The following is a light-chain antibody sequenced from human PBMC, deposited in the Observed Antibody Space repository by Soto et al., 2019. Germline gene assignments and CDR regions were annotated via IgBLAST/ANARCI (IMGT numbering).Light chain of an antibody. Sequence: QPVLTQPASVSGSPGQPITISCTGTSSDVGGYNYVSWYQQHPGKAPKLMIYEVSNRPSGVSNRFSGSKSGNTASLTISGLQAEDEADYYCSSYTSSSTRVFGGGTKVTVL. J-gene: IGLJ3*02. CDR3: SSYTSSSTRV. CDR1: SSDVGGYNY. CDR2: EVS. V-gene: IGLV2-14*01.